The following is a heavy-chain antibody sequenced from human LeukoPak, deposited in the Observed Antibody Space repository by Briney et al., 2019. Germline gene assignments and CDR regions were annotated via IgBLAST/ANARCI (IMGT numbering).Heavy chain of an antibody. Sequence: GGSLRLSCAASGFTFSSYEMNWVRQAPGKGLEWVSYISSSGSTIYYADSVKGRFTISRDNAKNSLYLQMNSLRAEDAAVYYCAELGITMIGGVWGKGTTVTTSS. D-gene: IGHD3-10*02. J-gene: IGHJ6*04. V-gene: IGHV3-48*03. CDR2: ISSSGSTI. CDR3: AELGITMIGGV. CDR1: GFTFSSYE.